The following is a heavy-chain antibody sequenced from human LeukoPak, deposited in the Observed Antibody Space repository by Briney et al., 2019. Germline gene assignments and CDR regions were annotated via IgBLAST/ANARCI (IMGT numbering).Heavy chain of an antibody. CDR2: ISPSGDIT. Sequence: PGGTLRLSCAASGFIFSSHGMNWVRQAPGKGLEWVSGISPSGDITYYADSVKGRFTISRENAKNSLYLQMNSLRAGDTAAYYCARKGDGAFDIWGQGTMVTVSS. CDR3: ARKGDGAFDI. J-gene: IGHJ3*02. D-gene: IGHD3-16*01. V-gene: IGHV3-23*01. CDR1: GFIFSSHG.